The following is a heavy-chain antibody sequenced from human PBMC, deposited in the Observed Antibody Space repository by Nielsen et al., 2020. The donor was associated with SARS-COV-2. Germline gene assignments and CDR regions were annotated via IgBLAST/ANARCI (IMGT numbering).Heavy chain of an antibody. CDR1: GFTFDDHA. D-gene: IGHD3-22*01. CDR2: ICWNGFTI. CDR3: TRDMDSSHYYPNALDY. Sequence: SLKISCATSGFTFDDHAMHWVRQAPGKGLEWVSSICWNGFTIGYADSVKGRFTISRDNARNSVYLQINSLRTEDTALYFCTRDMDSSHYYPNALDYWGQGTLFTVSS. J-gene: IGHJ4*02. V-gene: IGHV3-9*01.